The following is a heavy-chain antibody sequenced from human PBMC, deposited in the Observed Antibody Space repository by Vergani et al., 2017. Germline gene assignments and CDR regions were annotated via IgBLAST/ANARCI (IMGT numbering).Heavy chain of an antibody. V-gene: IGHV4-39*01. CDR1: GGSISSSSYY. CDR2: IYYSGST. CDR3: ARGSHYYGSGVPLGDV. Sequence: QLQLQESGPGLVKPSETLSLTCTVSGGSISSSSYYWGWIRQPPGKGLEWIGSIYYSGSTYYNPSLKSRVTISVDTSKNQFSLKLSSVTAADTAVYYCARGSHYYGSGVPLGDVWGKGTTVTVSS. J-gene: IGHJ6*04. D-gene: IGHD3-10*01.